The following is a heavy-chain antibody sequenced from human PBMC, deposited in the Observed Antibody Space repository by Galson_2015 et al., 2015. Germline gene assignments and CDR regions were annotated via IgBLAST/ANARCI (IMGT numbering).Heavy chain of an antibody. D-gene: IGHD2-2*01. CDR1: GFSLSTSGVG. CDR2: IYWNDDK. Sequence: PALVKPTQTLTLTCTFSGFSLSTSGVGVGWIRQPPGKALEWLALIYWNDDKRYSPSLKSRLTITKDTSKNQVVLTMTNMDPVDTATYYCAHSIVGGYCSSTSCYAVSYYFDYWGQGTLVTVSS. J-gene: IGHJ4*02. CDR3: AHSIVGGYCSSTSCYAVSYYFDY. V-gene: IGHV2-5*01.